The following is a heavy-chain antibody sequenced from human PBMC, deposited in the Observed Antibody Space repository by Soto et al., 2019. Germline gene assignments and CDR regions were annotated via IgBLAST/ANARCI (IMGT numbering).Heavy chain of an antibody. Sequence: GVSLRLSCAASGFPFSTYAMHWVRQAPGKGLEWVAVIAYDGSYKYYADSVKGRFTISRDNSKNTLDLQMNSLRGVDTAVYFCARGRGSGFFYYFDYWGQGALVTVSS. CDR2: IAYDGSYK. CDR3: ARGRGSGFFYYFDY. CDR1: GFPFSTYA. V-gene: IGHV3-30*04. J-gene: IGHJ4*02. D-gene: IGHD6-19*01.